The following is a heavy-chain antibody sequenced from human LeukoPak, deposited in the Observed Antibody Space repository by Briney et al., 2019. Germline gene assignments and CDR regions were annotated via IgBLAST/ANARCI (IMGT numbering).Heavy chain of an antibody. CDR3: ASLYDYGDYEGIFDI. CDR1: GGSISSYY. D-gene: IGHD4-17*01. J-gene: IGHJ3*02. Sequence: ETLSLTCTVSGGSISSYYWSWIRQPPGKGLEWIGYIYYSGSTNYNPSLKSRVTISVDTSKNQFSLKLSSVTAADTAVYYCASLYDYGDYEGIFDIWGQGTMVTVSS. V-gene: IGHV4-59*01. CDR2: IYYSGST.